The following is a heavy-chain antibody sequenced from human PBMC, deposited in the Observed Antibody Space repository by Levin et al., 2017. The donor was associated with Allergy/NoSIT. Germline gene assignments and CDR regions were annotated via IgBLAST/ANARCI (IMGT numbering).Heavy chain of an antibody. V-gene: IGHV3-23*01. CDR3: AKDRGSGWWQQSDYFEY. CDR1: GFTFSSYA. J-gene: IGHJ4*02. Sequence: QAGGSLRLSCAASGFTFSSYAMSWVRQAPGKGLEWVSGISGSGGSAYYADSVKGRFTISRDNSKNTLYMEMNSLRAEDTAVYYCAKDRGSGWWQQSDYFEYWGQGTLVTVSS. D-gene: IGHD6-19*01. CDR2: ISGSGGSA.